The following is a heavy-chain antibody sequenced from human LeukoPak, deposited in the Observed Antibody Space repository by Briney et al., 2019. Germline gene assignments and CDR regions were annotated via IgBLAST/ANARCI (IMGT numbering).Heavy chain of an antibody. J-gene: IGHJ5*02. CDR2: IYYSGST. V-gene: IGHV4-31*03. CDR3: ARSRAFNSGAFDP. Sequence: SSQTLSLTCTVSGGSISSGGYYWSWIRQHPGKGLEWIGYIYYSGSTYYNPPLKSRVTISVDTSKNQFSLKLSSVTAADTAVYYCARSRAFNSGAFDPWGQGSLVTVSS. CDR1: GGSISSGGYY. D-gene: IGHD1-26*01.